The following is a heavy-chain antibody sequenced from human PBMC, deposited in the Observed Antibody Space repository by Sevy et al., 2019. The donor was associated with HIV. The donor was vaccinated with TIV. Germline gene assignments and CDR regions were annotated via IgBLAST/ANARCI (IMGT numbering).Heavy chain of an antibody. CDR1: GFTFSDYY. J-gene: IGHJ3*02. Sequence: GGSLRLSCAASGFTFSDYYMSWIRQAPGKGLEWVSYISSSGSTIYYADSVKGRFTISRDNAKNPLYLQMNSLRAEDTAVYYCARRRIEITNGHDAFDIWGQGTMVTVSS. CDR3: ARRRIEITNGHDAFDI. V-gene: IGHV3-11*01. D-gene: IGHD3-10*01. CDR2: ISSSGSTI.